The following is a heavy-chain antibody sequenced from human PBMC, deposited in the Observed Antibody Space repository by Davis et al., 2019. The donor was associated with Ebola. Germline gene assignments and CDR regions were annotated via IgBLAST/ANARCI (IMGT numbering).Heavy chain of an antibody. V-gene: IGHV6-1*01. CDR3: ARGWLRTGMDV. CDR2: TYYSSKWYN. J-gene: IGHJ6*04. D-gene: IGHD5-12*01. CDR1: GDSVSSGG. Sequence: HSQTLSLTCAISGDSVSSGGWNWIRQSPSRGLEWLGRTYYSSKWYNDYAVSVKNRITINPDTSKNQFSLQLNSVTPEDTALYYCARGWLRTGMDVWGKGTTVTVSS.